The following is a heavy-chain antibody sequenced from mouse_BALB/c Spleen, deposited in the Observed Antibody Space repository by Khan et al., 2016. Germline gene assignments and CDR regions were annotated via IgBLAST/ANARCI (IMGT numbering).Heavy chain of an antibody. Sequence: QIQLVQSGPELKKPGETVKISCKASGYTFTDYSMHWVKQAPGKGLKWMGWINTETGEPTYADDFKGRFAFSLETSASTAYLQINNLKNEDTATYFCASYGNGRFAYWGQGTLVTVSA. J-gene: IGHJ3*01. CDR1: GYTFTDYS. V-gene: IGHV9-2-1*01. CDR2: INTETGEP. D-gene: IGHD2-1*01. CDR3: ASYGNGRFAY.